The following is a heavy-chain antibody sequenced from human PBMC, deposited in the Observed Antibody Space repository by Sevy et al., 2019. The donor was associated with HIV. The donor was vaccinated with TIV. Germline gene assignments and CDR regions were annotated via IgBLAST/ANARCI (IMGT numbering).Heavy chain of an antibody. Sequence: ASVKVSCKTSGYTFTSYGISWVRQAPGQGLEWMGWISAYNGNTNYPQKLQGRVTMTTDTSTSTAYMELRSLRSDDTAVYYCARRGGDYDILTGYSYYYYMDVWGKGTTVTVFS. CDR2: ISAYNGNT. CDR3: ARRGGDYDILTGYSYYYYMDV. CDR1: GYTFTSYG. D-gene: IGHD3-9*01. J-gene: IGHJ6*03. V-gene: IGHV1-18*04.